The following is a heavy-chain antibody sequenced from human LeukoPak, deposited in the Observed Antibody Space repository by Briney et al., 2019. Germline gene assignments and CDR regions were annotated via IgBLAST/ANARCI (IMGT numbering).Heavy chain of an antibody. J-gene: IGHJ4*02. D-gene: IGHD3-16*01. Sequence: ASVKVSCKASGYTFTDYYMHWVRQAPGQGLEWMGWIDASNANTNYAQKVQGRVTITTDTSTTTAYMELRSLRFDDTAVYYCARDYDYVPDFWGQGTLVTVSS. CDR2: IDASNANT. CDR3: ARDYDYVPDF. CDR1: GYTFTDYY. V-gene: IGHV1-18*04.